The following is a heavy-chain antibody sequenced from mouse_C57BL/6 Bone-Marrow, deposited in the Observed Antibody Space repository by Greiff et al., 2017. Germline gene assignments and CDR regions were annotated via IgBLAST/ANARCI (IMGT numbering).Heavy chain of an antibody. J-gene: IGHJ2*01. V-gene: IGHV1-54*01. CDR2: INPGSGGT. CDR1: GYAFTNYL. D-gene: IGHD1-1*01. CDR3: ARKSYYYGSSPDFDY. Sequence: QVQLKQSGAELVRPGTSVKVSCKASGYAFTNYLIEWVKQRPGQGLEWIGVINPGSGGTNYNEKFKGKATLTADKSSSTAYMQLSSLTSEDSAVYFCARKSYYYGSSPDFDYWGQGTTLTVSS.